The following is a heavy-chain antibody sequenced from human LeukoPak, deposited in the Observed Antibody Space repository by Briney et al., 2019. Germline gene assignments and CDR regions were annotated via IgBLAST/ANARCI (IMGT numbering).Heavy chain of an antibody. V-gene: IGHV1-18*01. CDR1: GYTVTSYG. Sequence: ASVKVSCKASGYTVTSYGISWGRQAPGQGLEWMGWISAYNGNTNYAQKLQGRVTMTTDTSTSTAYTELRSLRSDDTAVYYCARDTPYSSSSWYSYWGQGTLVIVSS. D-gene: IGHD6-13*01. CDR2: ISAYNGNT. CDR3: ARDTPYSSSSWYSY. J-gene: IGHJ4*02.